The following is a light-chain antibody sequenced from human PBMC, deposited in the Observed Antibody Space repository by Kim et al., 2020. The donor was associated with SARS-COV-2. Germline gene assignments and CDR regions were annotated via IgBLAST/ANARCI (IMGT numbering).Light chain of an antibody. V-gene: IGLV2-14*03. Sequence: GHSCALPRHGTSSVVGAHHFVAWYQQHPGNAPKLIIYDSINRPSGVSNRFFGSKSGNTASLTISGLQAEDEADYYCCSYTISSTVIFGGGTQLTVL. CDR3: CSYTISSTVI. J-gene: IGLJ2*01. CDR2: DSI. CDR1: SSVVGAHHF.